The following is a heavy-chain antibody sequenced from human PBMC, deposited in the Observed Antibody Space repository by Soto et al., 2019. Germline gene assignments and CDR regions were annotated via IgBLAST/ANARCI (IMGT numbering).Heavy chain of an antibody. CDR1: GGSFSGYY. V-gene: IGHV4-34*01. D-gene: IGHD3-10*01. Sequence: PSETLSHTCAVYGGSFSGYYWSLIRQPPGKGLEWIGEINHSGSTNYNPSLKSRVTISVDTSKNQFSLKLSSVTAADTAVYYCARQGGITMVRGVFASMDVWGQGTTVTVSS. J-gene: IGHJ6*02. CDR2: INHSGST. CDR3: ARQGGITMVRGVFASMDV.